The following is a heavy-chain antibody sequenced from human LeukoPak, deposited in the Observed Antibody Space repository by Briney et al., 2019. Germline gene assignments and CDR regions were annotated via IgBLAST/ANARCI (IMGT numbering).Heavy chain of an antibody. CDR2: IYYSGNT. Sequence: SETLSLTCTVSGGSISSSSYYWGWIRQPPGKGLEWNGSIYYSGNTYYNPSLKSRVTISVDTSKNQFSLKLSSVTAADTAVYYCARHDYGGHDDLTPFDYWGQGTLVTVSS. J-gene: IGHJ4*02. CDR1: GGSISSSSYY. V-gene: IGHV4-39*01. D-gene: IGHD4-23*01. CDR3: ARHDYGGHDDLTPFDY.